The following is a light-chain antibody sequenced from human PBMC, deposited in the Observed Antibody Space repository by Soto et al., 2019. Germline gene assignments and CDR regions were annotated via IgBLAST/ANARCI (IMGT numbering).Light chain of an antibody. CDR1: QSISDT. Sequence: EIVMTQSPATLSVSPGGRATLSCRASQSISDTLAWYQQKPGQAPRLLIYGASTRATGIPARFSGSGSGTEFTLTISSLQSEDYAVYFCQQYNNWPLFGQGTKVDI. J-gene: IGKJ1*01. V-gene: IGKV3-15*01. CDR3: QQYNNWPL. CDR2: GAS.